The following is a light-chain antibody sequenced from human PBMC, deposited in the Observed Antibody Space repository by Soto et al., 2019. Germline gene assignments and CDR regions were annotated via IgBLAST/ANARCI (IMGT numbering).Light chain of an antibody. CDR2: GAS. CDR1: QSVNSN. V-gene: IGKV3-15*01. J-gene: IGKJ4*01. CDR3: QQYNDWPLT. Sequence: IVMTQSPATLSVSPGERATLSCRARQSVNSNLAWYQQKPGQAPRLLIYGASTRATGIPARFSGSGSGTEFTLTISSLQSEDFAVYYCQQYNDWPLTFGGGTKVDIK.